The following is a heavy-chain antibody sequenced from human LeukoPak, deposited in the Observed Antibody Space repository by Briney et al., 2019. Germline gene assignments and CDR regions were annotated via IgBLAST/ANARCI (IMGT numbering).Heavy chain of an antibody. CDR2: IYYSGST. D-gene: IGHD2-2*01. V-gene: IGHV4-39*01. CDR1: VVSISRSGYY. J-gene: IGHJ4*02. Sequence: SETLSLTCTVSVVSISRSGYYWGWIRQPPGKGLEWIGSIYYSGSTYYNPSLKSRVTISVDTSKNQFSLKLSSVTAADSAVYSCARGVQGVPATHYSVDYWGQGALVTVSS. CDR3: ARGVQGVPATHYSVDY.